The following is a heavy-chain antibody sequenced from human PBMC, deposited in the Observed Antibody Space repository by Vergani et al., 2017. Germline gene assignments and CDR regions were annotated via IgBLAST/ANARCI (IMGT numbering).Heavy chain of an antibody. V-gene: IGHV3-30*01. Sequence: QVQLVESGGGVVQPGRSLRLSCAASGFTFSSYAMHWVRQAPGKGLEWVAVISYDGSNKYYADSVKGRFTISRDNSKNSLYLQMNSLRAEDTALYYCAKDNGGIDFWSGYFDYWGQGTLVTVSS. CDR2: ISYDGSNK. CDR1: GFTFSSYA. CDR3: AKDNGGIDFWSGYFDY. J-gene: IGHJ4*02. D-gene: IGHD3-3*01.